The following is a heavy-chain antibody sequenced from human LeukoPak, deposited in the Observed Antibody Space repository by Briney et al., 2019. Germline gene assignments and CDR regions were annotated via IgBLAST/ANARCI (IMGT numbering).Heavy chain of an antibody. CDR3: ARARTNYYYDSSGYTTRGGFFDY. J-gene: IGHJ4*02. CDR2: IDHSGST. V-gene: IGHV4-34*01. CDR1: GGSFNDYY. Sequence: PSETLSLTCAVYGGSFNDYYWNWIRQAPGKGLEWIGKIDHSGSTIYNSSLKSRVTISVDTSKNQFSLNLTSVTAADTAFYYCARARTNYYYDSSGYTTRGGFFDYWGQGTLVTVSS. D-gene: IGHD3-22*01.